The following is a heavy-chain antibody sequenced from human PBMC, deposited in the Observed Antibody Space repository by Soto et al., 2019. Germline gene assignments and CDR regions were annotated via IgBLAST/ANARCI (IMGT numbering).Heavy chain of an antibody. V-gene: IGHV1-2*02. CDR1: GYTFTDYY. J-gene: IGHJ6*02. D-gene: IGHD5-12*01. CDR2: INPNSGGT. CDR3: ARDRVVATIRGMDV. Sequence: GASVKVSCKASGYTFTDYYMHWVRQAPGQGLEWMGWINPNSGGTKYAQKFQGRVTVTRDTSISTAYMELSRLRSDDTAVYYCARDRVVATIRGMDVWGQGXTVTVYS.